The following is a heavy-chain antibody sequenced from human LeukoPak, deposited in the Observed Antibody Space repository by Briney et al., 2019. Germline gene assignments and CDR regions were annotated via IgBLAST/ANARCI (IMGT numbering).Heavy chain of an antibody. D-gene: IGHD2-2*01. CDR1: GGSISSGSYY. CDR2: IYTSGST. Sequence: SQTLSLTCTVSGGSISSGSYYWSWIRQPAGKGLEWIGRIYTSGSTNYNPSLKSRVTISVDTSKNQFSLKLSSVTAADTAVYYCARDSPHCSSTSCHPPWGQGTLVTVSS. J-gene: IGHJ5*02. CDR3: ARDSPHCSSTSCHPP. V-gene: IGHV4-61*02.